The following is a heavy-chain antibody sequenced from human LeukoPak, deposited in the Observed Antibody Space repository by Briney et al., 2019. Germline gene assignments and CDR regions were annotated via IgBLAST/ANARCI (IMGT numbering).Heavy chain of an antibody. J-gene: IGHJ4*02. D-gene: IGHD1-26*01. Sequence: GGSLRLSCEVSGLSFSNYWMSWVRQASGKGLEWVASINQDGSEENYVDSLKGRFTISRENAKNLVYLQLHNLIVDDTAVDYCGRGSLGRRAVGFEDLGQGSQVIVTS. CDR2: INQDGSEE. V-gene: IGHV3-7*03. CDR3: GRGSLGRRAVGFED. CDR1: GLSFSNYW.